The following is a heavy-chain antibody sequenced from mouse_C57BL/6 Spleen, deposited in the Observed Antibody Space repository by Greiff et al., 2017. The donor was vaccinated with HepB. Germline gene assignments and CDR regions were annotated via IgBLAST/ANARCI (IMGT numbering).Heavy chain of an antibody. Sequence: EVKLQGSGPGLVKPSQSLSLTCSVTGYSITSGYYWNWIRQFPGNKLEWMGYISYDGSNNYNPSLKNRISITRDTSKNQFFLKLNSVTTEDTATYYCARDGPSGAMDYWGQGTSVTVSS. CDR3: ARDGPSGAMDY. CDR1: GYSITSGYY. D-gene: IGHD3-1*01. V-gene: IGHV3-6*01. J-gene: IGHJ4*01. CDR2: ISYDGSN.